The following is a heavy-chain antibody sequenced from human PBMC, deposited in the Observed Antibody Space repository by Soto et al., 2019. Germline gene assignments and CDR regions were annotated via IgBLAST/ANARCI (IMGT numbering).Heavy chain of an antibody. D-gene: IGHD5-12*01. V-gene: IGHV4-30-2*01. CDR2: IYHSGST. Sequence: QLQLQESGSGLVKPSQTLSLTCAVSGGSISSGGYSWSWIRQPPGKGLEWIGYIYHSGSTYYNPSLHDPVTISVHRSKNQFSLNLSSVTAADTAVYYCAAGGGLPRYYWGQGTLVTVSS. J-gene: IGHJ4*02. CDR1: GGSISSGGYS. CDR3: AAGGGLPRYY.